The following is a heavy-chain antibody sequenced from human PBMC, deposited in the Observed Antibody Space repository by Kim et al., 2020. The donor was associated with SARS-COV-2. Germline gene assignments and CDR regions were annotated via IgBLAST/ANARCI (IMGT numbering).Heavy chain of an antibody. V-gene: IGHV1-18*01. D-gene: IGHD6-6*01. CDR2: ISAYNGNT. CDR3: ARDLSIAARLYYYYGMDV. Sequence: ASVKVSCKASGYTFTSYGISWVRQAPGQGLEWMGWISAYNGNTNYAQKLQGRVTMTTDTSTSTAYMELRSLRSDDTAVYYCARDLSIAARLYYYYGMDVWGQGTTVTVSS. CDR1: GYTFTSYG. J-gene: IGHJ6*02.